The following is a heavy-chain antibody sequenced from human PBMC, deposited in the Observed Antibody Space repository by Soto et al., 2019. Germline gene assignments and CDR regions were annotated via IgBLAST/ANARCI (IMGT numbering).Heavy chain of an antibody. CDR1: GFTFSSYW. CDR3: ARERRAAVAGTWGAFDI. Sequence: EVQLVESGGGLVQPGGSLRLSCAASGFTFSSYWMSWVRQAPGKGLEWVANIKQDGSEKYYVDSVKGRFTISRDNAKNSLYLQMNSLRAEDTAVYYCARERRAAVAGTWGAFDIWGQGTMVTVSS. J-gene: IGHJ3*02. CDR2: IKQDGSEK. V-gene: IGHV3-7*01. D-gene: IGHD6-19*01.